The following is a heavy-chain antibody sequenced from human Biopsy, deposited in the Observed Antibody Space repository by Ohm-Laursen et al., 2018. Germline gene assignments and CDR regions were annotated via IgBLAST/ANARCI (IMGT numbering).Heavy chain of an antibody. CDR2: INQDGSVK. CDR3: ARSLWPEDY. J-gene: IGHJ4*02. Sequence: GSLRLSCAAPGFTFSSYYMSWVRLAPGKGLEWVANINQDGSVKNYVDSVKGRFTISRDNAENSVYLQMSSLRSEDTAVYYCARSLWPEDYWGQGTLVTVSS. D-gene: IGHD2-21*01. CDR1: GFTFSSYY. V-gene: IGHV3-7*01.